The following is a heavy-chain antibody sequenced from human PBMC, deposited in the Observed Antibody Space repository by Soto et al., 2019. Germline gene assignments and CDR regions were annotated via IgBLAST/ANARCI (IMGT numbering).Heavy chain of an antibody. V-gene: IGHV1-8*01. CDR3: ARMASFGSLNWFDP. CDR1: GYTFTNND. J-gene: IGHJ5*02. CDR2: MNPGSGDT. D-gene: IGHD5-18*01. Sequence: ASVKVSCKASGYTFTNNDVTWVRQATGQGLEWMGWMNPGSGDTGYAQKFQGRVTMTRDISIATAYMELSSLRSEDTAIYYCARMASFGSLNWFDPWGQGTLVTVSA.